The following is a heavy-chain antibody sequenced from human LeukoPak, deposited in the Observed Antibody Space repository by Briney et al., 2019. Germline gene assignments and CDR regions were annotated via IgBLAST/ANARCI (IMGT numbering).Heavy chain of an antibody. CDR1: GGSISSYY. CDR3: ASWAAAGTGGDY. D-gene: IGHD6-13*01. J-gene: IGHJ4*02. Sequence: SETLSLTCTVSGGSISSYYWSWIRQPPGKGLEWIGYIYYSGSTNYNPSLKSRVTISVDTSKNQFSLKLSSVTAADTAVYYCASWAAAGTGGDYWGQGTLVTVSS. V-gene: IGHV4-59*01. CDR2: IYYSGST.